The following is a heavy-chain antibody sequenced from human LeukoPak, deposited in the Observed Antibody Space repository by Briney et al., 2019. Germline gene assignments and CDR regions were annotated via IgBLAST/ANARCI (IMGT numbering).Heavy chain of an antibody. J-gene: IGHJ4*02. CDR1: GFTFSSYA. CDR3: ARAPNPYSSGWYVNY. D-gene: IGHD6-19*01. CDR2: FSGSGGST. Sequence: GGSLRLSCAASGFTFSSYAMSWVRQAPGKGLEWVSAFSGSGGSTYYADSVKGRFTISRDNSKNTLYLQMNSLRAEGTAVYYCARAPNPYSSGWYVNYWGQGTLVTVSS. V-gene: IGHV3-23*01.